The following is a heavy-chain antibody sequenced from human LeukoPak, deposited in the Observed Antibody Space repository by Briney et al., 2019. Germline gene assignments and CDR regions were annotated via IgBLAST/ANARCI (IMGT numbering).Heavy chain of an antibody. CDR1: GFTFSNYA. D-gene: IGHD5-18*01. Sequence: GGSLRLSCAASGFTFSNYAMSWVRQAPGKGLEWVSVISGSGVSTNFADSVKGRFTSSRDNSKNTLYLQMHSLRVEDTAVYYCAQGRLGYSYGAFDHWGQGTLVTVSS. V-gene: IGHV3-23*01. CDR2: ISGSGVST. J-gene: IGHJ4*02. CDR3: AQGRLGYSYGAFDH.